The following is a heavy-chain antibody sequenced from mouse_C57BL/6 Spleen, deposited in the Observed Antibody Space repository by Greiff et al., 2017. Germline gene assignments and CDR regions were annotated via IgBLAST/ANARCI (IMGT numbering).Heavy chain of an antibody. CDR3: VRHGIYYGSSHWYFDV. CDR1: GFSFNTYA. Sequence: EVQLVESGGGLVQPKGSLKLSCAASGFSFNTYAMNWVRQAPGKGLEWVARIRSKSNNYATYYADSVKDRFTISRDDSESMLYLQMNNLKTEDTAMYYCVRHGIYYGSSHWYFDVWGTGTTVTVSS. V-gene: IGHV10-1*01. D-gene: IGHD1-1*01. J-gene: IGHJ1*03. CDR2: IRSKSNNYAT.